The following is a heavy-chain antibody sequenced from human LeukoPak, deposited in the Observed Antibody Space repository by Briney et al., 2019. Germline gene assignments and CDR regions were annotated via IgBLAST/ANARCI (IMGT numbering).Heavy chain of an antibody. CDR1: GGTFSSYA. V-gene: IGHV1-69*04. Sequence: ASVKVSCKASGGTFSSYAISWVRQAPGQGLEWMGRIIPIFGIANYAQKFQGRVTITADKSTSTAYMELSSLRSEDTAVYYCAGHYYVSIRRKRDFDYWGQGTLVTVSS. CDR2: IIPIFGIA. D-gene: IGHD3-22*01. J-gene: IGHJ4*02. CDR3: AGHYYVSIRRKRDFDY.